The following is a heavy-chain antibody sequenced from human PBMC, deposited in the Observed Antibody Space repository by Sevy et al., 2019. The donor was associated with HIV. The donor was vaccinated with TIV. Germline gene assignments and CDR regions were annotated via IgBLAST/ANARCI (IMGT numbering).Heavy chain of an antibody. CDR2: IKQDGSEK. Sequence: GGSLRLSCAASGFTFSSYWMGWVRQAPGKGLEWVANIKQDGSEKYYVDSVKGRFTISRDNAKNSLYLQMNSLRAEDTAVYYCARDLTYYYDSSGYYQYYYYGMDVWGQGTTVTVSS. CDR1: GFTFSSYW. CDR3: ARDLTYYYDSSGYYQYYYYGMDV. V-gene: IGHV3-7*03. J-gene: IGHJ6*02. D-gene: IGHD3-22*01.